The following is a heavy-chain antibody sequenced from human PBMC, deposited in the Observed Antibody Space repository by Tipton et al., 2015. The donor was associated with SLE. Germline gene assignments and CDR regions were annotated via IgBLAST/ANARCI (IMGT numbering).Heavy chain of an antibody. Sequence: TLSLTCTVSGGSERYYLNWLRQPAGEGLEWIGRIHTSGRTYYNPSLESRVTISVETSKNQFSLKLRSVTAADPAIYYCARPDRSWGQGTRVTVSS. V-gene: IGHV4-61*02. CDR3: ARPDRS. CDR2: IHTSGRT. J-gene: IGHJ4*02. CDR1: GGSERYY.